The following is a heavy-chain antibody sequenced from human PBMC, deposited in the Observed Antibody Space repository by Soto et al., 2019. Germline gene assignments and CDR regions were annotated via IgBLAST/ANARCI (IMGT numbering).Heavy chain of an antibody. CDR1: GGTFSSYA. V-gene: IGHV1-69*13. Sequence: SVKVSCKASGGTFSSYAISWVRQAPGQGLEWMGGIIPIFGTANYAQKFQGRVTITADESTSTAYVELSSLRSEDTAVYYCARVQPRYSYGPLDYWGQGTLVTVSS. D-gene: IGHD5-18*01. CDR2: IIPIFGTA. J-gene: IGHJ4*02. CDR3: ARVQPRYSYGPLDY.